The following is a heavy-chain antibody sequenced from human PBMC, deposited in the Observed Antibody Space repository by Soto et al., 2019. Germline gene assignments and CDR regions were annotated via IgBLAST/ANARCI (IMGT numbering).Heavy chain of an antibody. CDR3: ARGGSMIRGRNFFDA. CDR1: SVPISEYS. CDR2: YLDGGRT. V-gene: IGHV4-59*12. J-gene: IGHJ4*02. Sequence: STEHLALTCYVSSVPISEYSWSWVRQSPGKGLEWIGNYLDGGRTMYTPSLKSRVTISVDASKNLFSLELSSVTAADTSVYHCARGGSMIRGRNFFDAWVQGVPVTVSS. D-gene: IGHD3-10*01.